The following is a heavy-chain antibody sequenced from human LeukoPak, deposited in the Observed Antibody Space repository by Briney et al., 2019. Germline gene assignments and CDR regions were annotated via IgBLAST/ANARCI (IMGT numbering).Heavy chain of an antibody. CDR2: IYSSGST. J-gene: IGHJ4*02. D-gene: IGHD3-22*01. V-gene: IGHV3-66*01. Sequence: GGSLRLSCVASGFTFSNYDMNWVRQAPGKGLEWVSVIYSSGSTYYADSVKGRFTISRDNSKNTLYLQMNSLRAEDTAVYYCARDYVDYYDSSGYPDYWGQGTLVTVSS. CDR3: ARDYVDYYDSSGYPDY. CDR1: GFTFSNYD.